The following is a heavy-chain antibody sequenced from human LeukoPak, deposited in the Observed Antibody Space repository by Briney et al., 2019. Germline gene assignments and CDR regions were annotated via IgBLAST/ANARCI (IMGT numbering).Heavy chain of an antibody. CDR3: ARTLNYYDSSGYPILLDY. V-gene: IGHV1-18*04. CDR2: ISAYNGNT. CDR1: GYTFTGYY. J-gene: IGHJ4*02. D-gene: IGHD3-22*01. Sequence: ASVKVSCKASGYTFTGYYMHWVRQAPGQGLEWMGWISAYNGNTNYAQKLQGRVTMTTDTSTSTAYMELRSLRSDDTAVYYCARTLNYYDSSGYPILLDYWGQGTLVTVSS.